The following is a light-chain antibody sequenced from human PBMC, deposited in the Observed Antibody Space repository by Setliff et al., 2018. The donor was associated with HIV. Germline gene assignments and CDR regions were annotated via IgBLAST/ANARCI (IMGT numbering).Light chain of an antibody. CDR3: CSYAGSNIFVV. V-gene: IGLV2-23*02. Sequence: QSALTQPPSVSGSPGQSIIISCTGTTSDIGSYNRVSWYQQRPGTAPKLIIYEVNKRPSGVSNRFSGSKSGTTASLAISGLQADDEADYYCCSYAGSNIFVVFGTGTKGTVL. J-gene: IGLJ1*01. CDR2: EVN. CDR1: TSDIGSYNR.